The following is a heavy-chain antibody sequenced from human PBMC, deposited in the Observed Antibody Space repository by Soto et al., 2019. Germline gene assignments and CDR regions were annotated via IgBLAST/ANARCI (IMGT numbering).Heavy chain of an antibody. CDR1: GGSFSGYY. CDR3: ARTGRQAVDTAMVTRGVGDY. Sequence: SETLSLTCAVYGGSFSGYYWSWIRQPPGKGLEWIGEINHSGSTNYNPSLTSRVTISVDTSKNQFSLMLSSVTAADTAVYYCARTGRQAVDTAMVTRGVGDYWGPGTLVTVSS. D-gene: IGHD5-18*01. V-gene: IGHV4-34*01. CDR2: INHSGST. J-gene: IGHJ4*02.